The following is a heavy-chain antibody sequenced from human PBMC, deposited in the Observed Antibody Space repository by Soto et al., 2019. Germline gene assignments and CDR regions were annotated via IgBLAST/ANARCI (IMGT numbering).Heavy chain of an antibody. D-gene: IGHD6-19*01. CDR2: ISGSGDAT. CDR1: GFTFSNYD. CDR3: AKDRAVVGTRTSGGFDH. V-gene: IGHV3-23*01. J-gene: IGHJ4*02. Sequence: EVQLLESGGGLVQPGGSLGLSCVASGFTFSNYDMNWVRQAPGKGLEWVSYISGSGDATDYAGSVKGRFTISRGSSKNTLYVQMNSLRAEDTAVYDCAKDRAVVGTRTSGGFDHWGQGTLVTVSS.